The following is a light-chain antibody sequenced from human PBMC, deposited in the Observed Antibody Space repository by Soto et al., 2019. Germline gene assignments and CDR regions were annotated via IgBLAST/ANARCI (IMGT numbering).Light chain of an antibody. V-gene: IGKV3-15*01. CDR1: QNVNNR. CDR3: QHFNSWPLL. CDR2: GAS. J-gene: IGKJ1*01. Sequence: EIVMTQSPAMLSASPGERVTLSCRASQNVNNRLAWYQQKAGQPPRLLIYGASTRATGIPARFSGSGSGTEFTLTISSLQSEDFAVYYCQHFNSWPLLFGQGTKVEIK.